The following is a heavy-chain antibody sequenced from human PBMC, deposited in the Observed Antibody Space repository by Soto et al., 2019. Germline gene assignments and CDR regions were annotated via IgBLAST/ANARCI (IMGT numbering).Heavy chain of an antibody. Sequence: GGSLRLSCVVSGFTFSDFGMHGVRQSPGEGLAWVASISKDGLDRYYSESVKGRFTISRDDSKNTVFLQMNSLKVEDTAAYFCASPREGQWLVFDHWGQRTLVTVSS. CDR3: ASPREGQWLVFDH. D-gene: IGHD6-19*01. CDR1: GFTFSDFG. V-gene: IGHV3-30*19. CDR2: ISKDGLDR. J-gene: IGHJ4*02.